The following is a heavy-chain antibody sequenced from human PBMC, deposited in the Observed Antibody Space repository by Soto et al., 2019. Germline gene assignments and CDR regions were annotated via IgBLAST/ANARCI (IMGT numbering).Heavy chain of an antibody. J-gene: IGHJ4*02. CDR1: GFTFNGYA. D-gene: IGHD1-7*01. CDR2: ISSIGGST. V-gene: IGHV3-64D*08. Sequence: PGGSLRLSCSASGFTFNGYAMHWVRQAPGKGLEYVSAISSIGGSTYYADSVEGRFSISRDNSKNTLYLQMSSLRAEDTAVYYCVNRGTTFPDYWGQGTLVTVSS. CDR3: VNRGTTFPDY.